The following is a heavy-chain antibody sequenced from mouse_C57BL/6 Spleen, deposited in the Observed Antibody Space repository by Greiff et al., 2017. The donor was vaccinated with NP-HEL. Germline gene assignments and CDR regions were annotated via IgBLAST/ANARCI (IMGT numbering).Heavy chain of an antibody. Sequence: VQLQQSGPGLVQPSQSLSITCTVSGFSLTSYGVHWVRQSPGKGLEWLGVIWSGGSTDYNAAFISRLSISKDNSKSQVFFKMNSLQADDTAIYYCARNGGLRNFDYWGQGTTLTVSS. CDR3: ARNGGLRNFDY. J-gene: IGHJ2*01. CDR2: IWSGGST. CDR1: GFSLTSYG. D-gene: IGHD2-4*01. V-gene: IGHV2-2*01.